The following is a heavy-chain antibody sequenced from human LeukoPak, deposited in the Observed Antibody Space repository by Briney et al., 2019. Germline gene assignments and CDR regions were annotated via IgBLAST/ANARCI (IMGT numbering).Heavy chain of an antibody. CDR1: GYTFTSYD. CDR2: MNPNSGNT. CDR3: ARGFGHWGYLFYYYMDV. J-gene: IGHJ6*03. Sequence: RASVKVSCKASGYTFTSYDINWVRQATGQGLEWMGWMNPNSGNTGYAQKFQGRVTITRYTSISTAYMELSSLRSEDTAVYYCARGFGHWGYLFYYYMDVWGKGTTVTVSS. V-gene: IGHV1-8*01. D-gene: IGHD7-27*01.